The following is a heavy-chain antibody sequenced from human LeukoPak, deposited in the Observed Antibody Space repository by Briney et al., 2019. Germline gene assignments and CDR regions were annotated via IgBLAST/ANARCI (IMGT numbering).Heavy chain of an antibody. D-gene: IGHD2-15*01. V-gene: IGHV3-7*01. CDR1: GFTFSTYW. Sequence: PGGSLRLSCEASGFTFSTYWMGWVRQAPGKGLEWVANIHPDGSETSYVDSVKGRFTISRDNARKSMFLQMNSLGAEETAVYYCVRGGEEGGMDFWGQGTLVTVSS. CDR2: IHPDGSET. CDR3: VRGGEEGGMDF. J-gene: IGHJ4*02.